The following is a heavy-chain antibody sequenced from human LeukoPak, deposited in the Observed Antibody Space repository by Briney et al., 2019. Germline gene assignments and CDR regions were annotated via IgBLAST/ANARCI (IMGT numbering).Heavy chain of an antibody. CDR3: ARTVAGKRGAFDI. V-gene: IGHV1-2*02. J-gene: IGHJ3*02. Sequence: ASVKVSCKASGYTFTGYYMHWVRQAPGQGLEWMGWINPDSGGTNYAQKFQGRVTMTRDTSISTAYMELSRLRSDDTAVYYCARTVAGKRGAFDIWGQGTMVTVSS. CDR1: GYTFTGYY. D-gene: IGHD6-19*01. CDR2: INPDSGGT.